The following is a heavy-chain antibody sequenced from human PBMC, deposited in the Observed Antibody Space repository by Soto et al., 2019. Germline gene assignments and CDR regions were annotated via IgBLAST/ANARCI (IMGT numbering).Heavy chain of an antibody. J-gene: IGHJ4*02. CDR3: AHRPRGFSYYFDY. CDR2: IYWDDDE. Sequence: QITLKESGPTLVKPTQTLTLTCTFSGFSLTTRGVGVGWIRQPPGKAPEWLALIYWDDDEGYSPSLKSRLTITKDTSKNHVVLTMTNMDPVDTATYYCAHRPRGFSYYFDYWGQGTLVTVSS. CDR1: GFSLTTRGVG. V-gene: IGHV2-5*02. D-gene: IGHD3-10*01.